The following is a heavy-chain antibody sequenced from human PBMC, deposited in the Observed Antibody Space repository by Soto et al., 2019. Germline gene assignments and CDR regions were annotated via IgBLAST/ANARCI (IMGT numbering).Heavy chain of an antibody. CDR2: IIPIFGTA. D-gene: IGHD6-19*01. Sequence: VASVKVSCKASGGTFSGYAISWVRQAPGQGLEWMGGIIPIFGTANYAQKFQGRVTITADESTSTAYMELSSLRSEDTAVYYCARAMAGTRSFHHWGQGTLVSVSS. V-gene: IGHV1-69*13. J-gene: IGHJ1*01. CDR3: ARAMAGTRSFHH. CDR1: GGTFSGYA.